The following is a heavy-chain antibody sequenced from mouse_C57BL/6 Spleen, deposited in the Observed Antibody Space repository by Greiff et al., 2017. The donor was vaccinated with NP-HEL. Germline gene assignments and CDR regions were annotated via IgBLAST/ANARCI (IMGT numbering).Heavy chain of an antibody. D-gene: IGHD1-1*01. CDR3: ARDGSSYVEYFDV. Sequence: VQLQQSGPGLVQPSQSLSITCTVSGFSLTSYGVHWVRQSPGKGLEWLGVIWSGGSTDYNAAFISRLSISKDNSKSQVFFKMNSLQADDTAIYYCARDGSSYVEYFDVWGTGTTVTVSS. CDR2: IWSGGST. J-gene: IGHJ1*03. CDR1: GFSLTSYG. V-gene: IGHV2-2*01.